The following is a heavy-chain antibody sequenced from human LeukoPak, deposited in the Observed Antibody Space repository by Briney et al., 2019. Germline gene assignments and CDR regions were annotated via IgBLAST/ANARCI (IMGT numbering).Heavy chain of an antibody. CDR1: GYIFTGYY. CDR3: ARVDLLTGYYFFDY. CDR2: IRGDNGNT. V-gene: IGHV1-18*04. J-gene: IGHJ4*02. Sequence: ASVKVSCKASGYIFTGYYMHWVRQAPGQGLEWVGWIRGDNGNTNYAQKFQGRVTMTTETSTSTAYMELGSLGSDETAVYYCARVDLLTGYYFFDYWGQGTLVTVSS. D-gene: IGHD3-9*01.